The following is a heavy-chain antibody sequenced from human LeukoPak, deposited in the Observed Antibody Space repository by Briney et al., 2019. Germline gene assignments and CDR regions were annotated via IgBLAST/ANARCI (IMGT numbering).Heavy chain of an antibody. J-gene: IGHJ4*02. CDR3: ATGLLDCSSTSCPGSVYFDY. D-gene: IGHD2-2*01. CDR1: GYTLTELS. CDR2: FDPEDGET. Sequence: ASVKVSCNVSGYTLTELSMHWVRQAPGKGLEWMGGFDPEDGETIYAQKFQGRVTMTEDTSTDTAYMELSSLRSEDTAVYYCATGLLDCSSTSCPGSVYFDYWGQGTLVTVSS. V-gene: IGHV1-24*01.